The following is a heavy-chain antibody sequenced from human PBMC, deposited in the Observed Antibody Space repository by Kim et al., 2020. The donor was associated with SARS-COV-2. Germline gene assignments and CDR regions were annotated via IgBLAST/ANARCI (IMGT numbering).Heavy chain of an antibody. CDR2: A. V-gene: IGHV1-69*01. D-gene: IGHD5-18*01. CDR3: AREDTADYFDY. Sequence: ANYAQKFQGRVTITADESTSTAYMELSSLRSEDTAVYYCAREDTADYFDYWGQGTLVTVSS. J-gene: IGHJ4*02.